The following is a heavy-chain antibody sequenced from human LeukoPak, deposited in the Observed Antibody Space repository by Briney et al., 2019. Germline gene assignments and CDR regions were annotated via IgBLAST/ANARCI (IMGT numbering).Heavy chain of an antibody. CDR1: GGSFSGYY. CDR2: INHSGST. D-gene: IGHD2-2*01. CDR3: ARTDHGDCSSTSCGRSGWFDP. Sequence: SETLSLTCAVYGGSFSGYYWSWIRQPPGKGLEWIGEINHSGSTNYNPSLKSRVTISVDTSKNQFSLKLSSVTAADTAVYYCARTDHGDCSSTSCGRSGWFDPWGQGTLVTVSS. V-gene: IGHV4-34*01. J-gene: IGHJ5*02.